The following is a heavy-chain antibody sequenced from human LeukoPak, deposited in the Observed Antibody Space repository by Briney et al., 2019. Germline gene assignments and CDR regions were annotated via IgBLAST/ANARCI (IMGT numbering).Heavy chain of an antibody. CDR1: GGSFSGYY. CDR3: ARAWELRNYFDP. Sequence: SETLSLTCAVYGGSFSGYYWSWIRQPPGKGLEWIGEINHTGSTNYNPSLKSRVTISVDTSKNQFSLKVSSATAADTAVYYCARAWELRNYFDPWGQGSLVTVSS. CDR2: INHTGST. V-gene: IGHV4-34*01. D-gene: IGHD1-26*01. J-gene: IGHJ5*02.